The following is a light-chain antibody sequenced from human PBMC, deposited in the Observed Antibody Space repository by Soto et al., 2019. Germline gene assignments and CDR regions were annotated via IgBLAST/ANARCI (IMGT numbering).Light chain of an antibody. V-gene: IGLV2-14*01. CDR2: EVS. CDR3: TSYTSSSTLRV. J-gene: IGLJ1*01. CDR1: SSDVGGYNY. Sequence: QSALTQPASVSGSPGQSITISCTGTSSDVGGYNYVSWYQQHPGKAPKLMIYEVSNRPSGVSNRFSGSKSGNTASLTISGLQAEDEADYYCTSYTSSSTLRVFGTGTKLT.